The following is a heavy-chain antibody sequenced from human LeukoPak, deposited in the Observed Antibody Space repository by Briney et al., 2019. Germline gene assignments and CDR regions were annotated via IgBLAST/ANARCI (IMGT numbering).Heavy chain of an antibody. CDR1: GFTFSGYP. J-gene: IGHJ4*02. CDR3: ARDPGTTHYYFDY. D-gene: IGHD1-7*01. CDR2: ISYDGSNK. Sequence: PGKSLRLSCAASGFTFSGYPIHWVRQAPGKGLEWVAVISYDGSNKYYADSVKGRFTISRDDSKNTLYLQMNSLRAEDTAVYYCARDPGTTHYYFDYWGQGTLVTVSS. V-gene: IGHV3-30-3*01.